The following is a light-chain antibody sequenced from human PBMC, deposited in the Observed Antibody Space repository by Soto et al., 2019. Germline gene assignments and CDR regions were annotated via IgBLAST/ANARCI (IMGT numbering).Light chain of an antibody. CDR2: KAS. V-gene: IGKV1-5*03. CDR1: QTISSW. CDR3: QQYNSYSRT. Sequence: TQSPGTLSGSVGDRVTITCRASQTISSWLAWYQQKPGKAPKLLIYKASSLESGVPSRFSGSGSGTEFTLTISSLQPDDFATYYCQQYNSYSRTFGQGTKVDIK. J-gene: IGKJ1*01.